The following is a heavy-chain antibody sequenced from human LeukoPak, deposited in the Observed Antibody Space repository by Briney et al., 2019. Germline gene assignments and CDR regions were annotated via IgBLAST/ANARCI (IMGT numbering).Heavy chain of an antibody. J-gene: IGHJ4*02. CDR2: IYYSGST. D-gene: IGHD3-22*01. CDR1: GGSISSGGYY. V-gene: IGHV4-30-4*08. Sequence: SQTLSLTCTVSGGSISSGGYYWSWIRQHPGKGLEWIGYIYYSGSTYYNPPLRSRVTISVDTSKNQFSLKLSSVTAADTAVYYCAIGDSSGYYGGYFDYWGQGTLVTVSS. CDR3: AIGDSSGYYGGYFDY.